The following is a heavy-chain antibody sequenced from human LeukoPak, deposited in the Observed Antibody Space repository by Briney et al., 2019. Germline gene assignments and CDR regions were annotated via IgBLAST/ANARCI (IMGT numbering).Heavy chain of an antibody. V-gene: IGHV3-30*04. CDR3: ASDPIPGIVVVPAAPGY. CDR2: ISYDGSNK. CDR1: GFTFSSYA. D-gene: IGHD2-2*01. Sequence: GGFLRLSCAASGFTFSSYAMHWVRQAPGKGLEWVAVISYDGSNKYYADSVKGRFTISRDNSKNTLYLQMNSLRAEDTAVYYCASDPIPGIVVVPAAPGYWGQGTLVTVSS. J-gene: IGHJ4*02.